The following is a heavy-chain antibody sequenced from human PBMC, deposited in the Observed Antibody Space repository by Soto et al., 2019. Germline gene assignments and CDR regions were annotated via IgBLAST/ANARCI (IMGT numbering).Heavy chain of an antibody. V-gene: IGHV2-5*02. CDR1: GFSLSTSGVG. CDR2: IYWDDDK. J-gene: IGHJ5*02. CDR3: AHTVTYYDFWSGAPNWFDP. D-gene: IGHD3-3*01. Sequence: QITLKESGPTLVKPTQTLTLTCTFSGFSLSTSGVGVGWIRQPPGKALEWLALIYWDDDKRYSPSLKSRLTITKDTSKNQVVLTMTNMDPVDTATYYCAHTVTYYDFWSGAPNWFDPWGQGTLVTVSS.